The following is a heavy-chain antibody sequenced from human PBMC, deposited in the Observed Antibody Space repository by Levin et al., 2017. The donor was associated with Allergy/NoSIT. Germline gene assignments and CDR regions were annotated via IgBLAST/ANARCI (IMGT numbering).Heavy chain of an antibody. D-gene: IGHD5-24*01. Sequence: AASVKVSCKASGGSFSSYAINWVRQAPGQGLEWMGGIIPILGTANYAQKFQGRVTITADESTSTAYMDLSSLRSEDTALYYCARDTPRDGYNHYFDYWGQGTLVTVSS. V-gene: IGHV1-69*13. CDR3: ARDTPRDGYNHYFDY. J-gene: IGHJ4*02. CDR2: IIPILGTA. CDR1: GGSFSSYA.